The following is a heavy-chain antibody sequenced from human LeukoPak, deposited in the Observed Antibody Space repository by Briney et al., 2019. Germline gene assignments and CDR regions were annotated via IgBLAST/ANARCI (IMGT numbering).Heavy chain of an antibody. CDR2: IYSGGST. D-gene: IGHD3-10*01. V-gene: IGHV3-66*01. Sequence: GGSLRLSCAASGITVSSNYMNWVRQAPGKGLEWVSVIYSGGSTYYADSVKGRFTISRDNAKNSLYLQMNSLRVEDTAVYYCARDLSYFGSGSYYYFDYWGQGTLVTVSS. CDR3: ARDLSYFGSGSYYYFDY. J-gene: IGHJ4*02. CDR1: GITVSSNY.